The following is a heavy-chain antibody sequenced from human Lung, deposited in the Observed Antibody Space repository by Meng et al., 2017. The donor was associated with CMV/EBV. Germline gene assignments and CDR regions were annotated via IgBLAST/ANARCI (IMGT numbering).Heavy chain of an antibody. CDR2: INSSGSST. CDR1: GFTFSSYW. J-gene: IGHJ4*02. V-gene: IGHV3-74*01. D-gene: IGHD3-22*01. Sequence: GESXKISCAASGFTFSSYWMHWVRQAPGKGLVWVSRINSSGSSTSYADSVKGRITIYRDNDKNTLYLQMHSLRAEDAAVYYCARDNYYNSSGLDYWGQGTXVTVSS. CDR3: ARDNYYNSSGLDY.